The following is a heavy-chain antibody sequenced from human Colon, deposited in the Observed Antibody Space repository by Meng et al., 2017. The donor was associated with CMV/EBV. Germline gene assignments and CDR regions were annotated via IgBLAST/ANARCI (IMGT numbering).Heavy chain of an antibody. V-gene: IGHV3-23*01. CDR3: AKDLVREIVPAVLMLDA. D-gene: IGHD2-2*01. CDR1: FSFSPYA. Sequence: FSFSPYAMSWVRQAPGKGLEWVSAISGSGGTRDYADSVKGRFTMSRDNSENTLYLQMNSLRDEDTAVYYCAKDLVREIVPAVLMLDAWGQGTTVTVSS. CDR2: ISGSGGTR. J-gene: IGHJ6*02.